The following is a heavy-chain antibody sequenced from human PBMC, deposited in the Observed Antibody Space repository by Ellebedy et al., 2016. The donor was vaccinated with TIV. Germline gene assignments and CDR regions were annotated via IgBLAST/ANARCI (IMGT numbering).Heavy chain of an antibody. D-gene: IGHD1-1*01. V-gene: IGHV3-30*03. Sequence: GGSLRLXCAASGFTFSSYGMHWVRQAPGKGLEWVAVIPYDESDKYYADSVKGRFTISRDNSKNTLYLQMNSLRAEDTAVYYCAREPPVPFKTEKYFDYWGQGTLVTVSS. CDR2: IPYDESDK. CDR3: AREPPVPFKTEKYFDY. J-gene: IGHJ4*02. CDR1: GFTFSSYG.